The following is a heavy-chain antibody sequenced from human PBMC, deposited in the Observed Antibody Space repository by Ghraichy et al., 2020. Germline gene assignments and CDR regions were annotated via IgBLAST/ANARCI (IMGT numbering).Heavy chain of an antibody. CDR3: VRDENYKIDY. J-gene: IGHJ4*02. CDR1: GFTFSSSW. D-gene: IGHD1-7*01. Sequence: GGSLILSCAASGFTFSSSWMHWVRQAPGKGLVWVSRIKSDGISTMYMDSVKGRFTVSRDNATNTLYLQMNSLRAEDTAVYYCVRDENYKIDYWGQGTLITVSS. V-gene: IGHV3-74*03. CDR2: IKSDGIST.